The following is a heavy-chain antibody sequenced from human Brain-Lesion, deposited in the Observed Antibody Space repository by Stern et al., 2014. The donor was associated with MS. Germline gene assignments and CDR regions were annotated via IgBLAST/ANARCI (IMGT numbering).Heavy chain of an antibody. Sequence: QLQLQESGPGLVKPSQTLSLSCTVSGGSISSGGYYWSWIRQPAGKGLEWIGRIFNSGSTRYNPSLKRRVTISIATSQNKFSLRLNSMTAADTAVYYCARGRVVPGFQYYATDVWGQGTTVIVSS. D-gene: IGHD2-2*01. J-gene: IGHJ6*02. CDR1: GGSISSGGYY. CDR3: ARGRVVPGFQYYATDV. V-gene: IGHV4-61*02. CDR2: IFNSGST.